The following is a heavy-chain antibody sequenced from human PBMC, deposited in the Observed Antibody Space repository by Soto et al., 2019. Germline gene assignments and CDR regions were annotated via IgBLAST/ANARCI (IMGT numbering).Heavy chain of an antibody. D-gene: IGHD3-16*01. V-gene: IGHV1-3*04. CDR2: INTGNGDT. CDR3: VRGITPTRYDGFDY. Sequence: ASVKVSCKASGYTFTSYAMHWVRQAPGERLEWMGWINTGNGDTKYSQKFQGRVAIARDTSASTAYMEVSSLGSEDTGVFYCVRGITPTRYDGFDYWGQRTPVTASS. CDR1: GYTFTSYA. J-gene: IGHJ4*02.